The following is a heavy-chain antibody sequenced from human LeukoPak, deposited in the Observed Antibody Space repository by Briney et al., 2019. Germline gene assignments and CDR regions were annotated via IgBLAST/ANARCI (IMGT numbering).Heavy chain of an antibody. D-gene: IGHD1-1*01. V-gene: IGHV1-69*04. J-gene: IGHJ3*02. CDR2: IIPILGIA. CDR3: ARGTAVRDAFDI. Sequence: ASVKVSCKASGGTFSSYAVSWVRQAPGQGLEWMGRIIPILGIANYAQKFQGRVTITADKSTSTAYMELSSLRSEDTAVYYCARGTAVRDAFDIWGQGTMVTVSS. CDR1: GGTFSSYA.